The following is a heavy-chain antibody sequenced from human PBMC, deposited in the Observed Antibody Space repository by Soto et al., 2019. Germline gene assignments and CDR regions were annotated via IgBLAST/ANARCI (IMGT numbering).Heavy chain of an antibody. CDR2: VKHDGST. J-gene: IGHJ6*02. V-gene: IGHV4-34*01. CDR3: ARGGSNSYYYYGIDV. D-gene: IGHD6-13*01. Sequence: SETLSLTCGVFGESFSNYYWSWVRQPPGKGLEWIGEVKHDGSTNYNPSLKSRVSISVDTSKRQFSLRLTSVTAADTAVYYCARGGSNSYYYYGIDVWGQGTTVTVSS. CDR1: GESFSNYY.